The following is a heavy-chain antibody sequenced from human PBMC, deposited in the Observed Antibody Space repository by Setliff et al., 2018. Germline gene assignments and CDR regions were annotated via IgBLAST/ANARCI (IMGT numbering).Heavy chain of an antibody. J-gene: IGHJ4*02. CDR1: GFTFSDYY. CDR3: ARDPVPPWLPLDY. V-gene: IGHV3-11*04. CDR2: ISSSGSSI. Sequence: GGSLRLSCAASGFTFSDYYMSWIRQAPGKGLEWVSYISSSGSSIYYADSVKGRFTISRDNAKNSLYLQMNSLGAEDTAVCYCARDPVPPWLPLDYWGQGTLVTVSS. D-gene: IGHD6-19*01.